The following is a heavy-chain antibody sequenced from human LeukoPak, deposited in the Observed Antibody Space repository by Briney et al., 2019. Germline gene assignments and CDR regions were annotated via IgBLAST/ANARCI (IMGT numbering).Heavy chain of an antibody. CDR2: VSSSGRIM. J-gene: IGHJ4*02. V-gene: IGHV3-48*03. Sequence: GRSLRLSCVASGXTFSSFQMNWVRQAPGKGLEWVSYVSSSGRIMFYADSVKGRFTISRGNARNSLYLHMHSLRAEDTAVYYCARTPTYYDILTDYPYYFDYWGQGTLVTVSS. CDR1: GXTFSSFQ. D-gene: IGHD3-9*01. CDR3: ARTPTYYDILTDYPYYFDY.